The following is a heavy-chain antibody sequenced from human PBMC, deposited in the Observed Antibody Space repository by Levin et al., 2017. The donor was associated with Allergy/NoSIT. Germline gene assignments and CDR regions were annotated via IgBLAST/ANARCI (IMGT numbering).Heavy chain of an antibody. V-gene: IGHV3-33*07. D-gene: IGHD3-10*01. J-gene: IGHJ6*04. CDR1: GFTFSSYA. CDR2: IWYDGGNK. CDR3: ARSGVFRLTIYYYNGLDV. Sequence: GESLKISCAASGFTFSSYAMYWVRQAPGKGLEWVAAIWYDGGNKYYADSVKGRFTVSRDNSKNTLNLQMNSLRAEDTAVYYCARSGVFRLTIYYYNGLDVWGKGTTVTVSS.